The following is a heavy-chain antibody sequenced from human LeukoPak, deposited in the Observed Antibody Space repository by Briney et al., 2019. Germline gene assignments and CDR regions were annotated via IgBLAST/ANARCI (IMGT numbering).Heavy chain of an antibody. Sequence: SETLSLTCTVSGGSISSSSYYWGWIRQPPGKGLEWIGSIYYSGSTYYNPSLKSRVTISVDTSKNQFSLKLSSVTAADTAVYYCARVSSAADGYYYYYYMDVWGKGTTVTVSS. D-gene: IGHD5-24*01. V-gene: IGHV4-39*07. J-gene: IGHJ6*03. CDR2: IYYSGST. CDR3: ARVSSAADGYYYYYYMDV. CDR1: GGSISSSSYY.